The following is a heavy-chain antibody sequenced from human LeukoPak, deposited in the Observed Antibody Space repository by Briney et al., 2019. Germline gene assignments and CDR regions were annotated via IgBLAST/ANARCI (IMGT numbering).Heavy chain of an antibody. D-gene: IGHD2-2*02. J-gene: IGHJ4*02. CDR2: IRYDGSNK. CDR1: GFTFSSYG. V-gene: IGHV3-30*02. CDR3: AKDRCSSTSCYIYY. Sequence: GGSLRLSCAASGFTFSSYGMHWVRQAPGKGLEWVAFIRYDGSNKYYADAVKGRFTISRDNSKNTLYLQMNSLRAEDTAVYYCAKDRCSSTSCYIYYWGQGTLVTVSS.